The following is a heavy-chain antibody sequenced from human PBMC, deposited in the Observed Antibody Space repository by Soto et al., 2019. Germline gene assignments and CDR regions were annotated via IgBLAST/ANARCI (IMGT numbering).Heavy chain of an antibody. J-gene: IGHJ5*02. Sequence: QMRLQESGSGLVKPSQTLSLTCAVSGGSISSGGYAWNWIRQPPGKGLAWIGYIYHSGYTSYNPSLKNRVPISVDKSKNQFSLTLSFVTAADTAVYYCARDSLTGNYFDPWGQGTLVTVSS. CDR1: GGSISSGGYA. CDR3: ARDSLTGNYFDP. V-gene: IGHV4-30-2*01. D-gene: IGHD1-7*01. CDR2: IYHSGYT.